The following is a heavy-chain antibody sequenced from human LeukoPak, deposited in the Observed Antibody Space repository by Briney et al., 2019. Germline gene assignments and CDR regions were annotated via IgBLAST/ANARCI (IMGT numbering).Heavy chain of an antibody. V-gene: IGHV3-48*04. CDR3: ARQVGTYDY. CDR1: GFTFSNYG. Sequence: QSGGSLRLSCAAAGFTFSNYGMTWVRQAPGKGLEWVSYISTTSSFTKYADSVKGRFTISRDNANKSLYLQMNSLRAEDTAVYYCARQVGTYDYWGQGTLVTVSS. CDR2: ISTTSSFT. D-gene: IGHD1-1*01. J-gene: IGHJ4*02.